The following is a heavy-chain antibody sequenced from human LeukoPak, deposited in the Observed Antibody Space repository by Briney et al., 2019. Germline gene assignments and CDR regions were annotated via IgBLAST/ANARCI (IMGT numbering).Heavy chain of an antibody. Sequence: PGGSLRLXCAASGFTCSSYAMSWVRRAPGKGLESVSTLSGSGGNTYYADSVKGRVTISRDNSKNTLYLQMNSLRAEDTAVYHCAKGSYYYDSADYFDYWGQGTLVTVSS. D-gene: IGHD3-22*01. CDR1: GFTCSSYA. CDR3: AKGSYYYDSADYFDY. J-gene: IGHJ4*02. CDR2: LSGSGGNT. V-gene: IGHV3-23*01.